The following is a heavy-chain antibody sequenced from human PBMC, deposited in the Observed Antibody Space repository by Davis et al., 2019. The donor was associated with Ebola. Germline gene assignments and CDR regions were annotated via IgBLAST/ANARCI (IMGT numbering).Heavy chain of an antibody. CDR3: ARASRVAALIDY. J-gene: IGHJ4*02. CDR1: GFTVNSNY. CDR2: IYSGGYT. Sequence: GGSLRLSCATSGFTVNSNYMSWVRQAPGKGPEWVSIIYSGGYTLYADSVKGRFTISRDNSKNTLYLQMNSLRVEDTAVYYCARASRVAALIDYWGQGTRVTVSS. V-gene: IGHV3-53*01. D-gene: IGHD2-15*01.